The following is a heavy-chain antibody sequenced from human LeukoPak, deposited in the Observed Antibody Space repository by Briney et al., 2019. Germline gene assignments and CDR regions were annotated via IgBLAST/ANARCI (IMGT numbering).Heavy chain of an antibody. D-gene: IGHD2-15*01. CDR2: ISGSGGST. V-gene: IGHV3-23*01. CDR1: GFTFSSYA. Sequence: GGSLRLXCAASGFTFSSYAMSWVRRAPGKGLEWVSAISGSGGSTYYADSVKGRFTISRDNSKNTLYLQMNSLRAEDTAVYYCAKESGYCSGGSCYSMFDYWGQGTLVTVSS. J-gene: IGHJ4*02. CDR3: AKESGYCSGGSCYSMFDY.